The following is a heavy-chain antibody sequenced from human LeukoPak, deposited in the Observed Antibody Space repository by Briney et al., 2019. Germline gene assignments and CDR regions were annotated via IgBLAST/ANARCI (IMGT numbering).Heavy chain of an antibody. CDR1: GGSFSSYY. V-gene: IGHV4-34*01. J-gene: IGHJ5*02. CDR3: ARGYCSSTSCFRGRGNRLNWFDP. D-gene: IGHD2-2*01. Sequence: SETLSLTCGVYGGSFSSYYWTWIRQPPGKGLEWVGEINHSGSTSYNPSLESRVTISVDTSNNQSSQKLSSVPAADTAVYYCARGYCSSTSCFRGRGNRLNWFDPWGQGTLVTVSS. CDR2: INHSGST.